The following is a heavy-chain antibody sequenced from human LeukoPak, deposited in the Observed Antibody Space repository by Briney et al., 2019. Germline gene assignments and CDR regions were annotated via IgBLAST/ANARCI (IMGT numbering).Heavy chain of an antibody. CDR3: TTDHFN. Sequence: GGSLRLSCAASGFTFTDAWMGWVRQAPGRGLEWVGRIKSKARGGTTDYAAPVKGRFTTARDDSKDTLDLQMNSLKTEDTAVYYCTTDHFNWGRGTLVTVSS. J-gene: IGHJ4*02. CDR2: IKSKARGGTT. V-gene: IGHV3-15*01. CDR1: GFTFTDAW.